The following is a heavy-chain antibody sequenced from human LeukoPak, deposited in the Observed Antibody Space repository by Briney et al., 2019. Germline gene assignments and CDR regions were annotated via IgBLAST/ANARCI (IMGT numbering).Heavy chain of an antibody. D-gene: IGHD6-13*01. CDR2: IYYSGRT. CDR1: GGSISSSSYY. V-gene: IGHV4-39*01. J-gene: IGHJ4*02. Sequence: SETLSLTCTVSGGSISSSSYYWGWIRQPPGKGLEWIGSIYYSGRTYYNPSLKSRVTISVDTSKNEFSLKLSSVTAADTAVYYCARLGAAAGELDYWGQGTLVTVSS. CDR3: ARLGAAAGELDY.